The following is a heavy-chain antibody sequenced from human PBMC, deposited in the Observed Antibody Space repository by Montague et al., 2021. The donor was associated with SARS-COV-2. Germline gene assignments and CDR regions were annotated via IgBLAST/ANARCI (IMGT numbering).Heavy chain of an antibody. V-gene: IGHV4-59*01. CDR2: IYYSGSN. CDR3: ARGSGWMGNAFDI. J-gene: IGHJ3*02. CDR1: GGSISSFY. D-gene: IGHD6-19*01. Sequence: SETLSLTCTVAGGSISSFYWGWIRQHPGKGLEWIGYIYYSGSNNXXPSLKGRVTISVDTSKNQFSLKLSSVTAADTAVYYCARGSGWMGNAFDIWGQGTMVSVSS.